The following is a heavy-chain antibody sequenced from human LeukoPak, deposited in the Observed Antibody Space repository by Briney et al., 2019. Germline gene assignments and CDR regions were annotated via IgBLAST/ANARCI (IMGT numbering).Heavy chain of an antibody. J-gene: IGHJ4*02. D-gene: IGHD5-18*01. V-gene: IGHV3-33*08. CDR3: ARGEELWPDY. CDR2: IWYDGSNR. Sequence: GGSLRLSCAASGFTFSTYWMHWVRQAPGKGLEWVAVIWYDGSNRYYADSVTGRFTISRDNSKNTLYLQMNSLRVEDTAVYYCARGEELWPDYWGQGTLVTVSS. CDR1: GFTFSTYW.